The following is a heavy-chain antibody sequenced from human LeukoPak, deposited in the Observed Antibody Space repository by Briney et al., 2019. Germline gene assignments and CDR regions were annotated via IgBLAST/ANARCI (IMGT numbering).Heavy chain of an antibody. D-gene: IGHD3-16*02. CDR1: GGSFSGYY. V-gene: IGHV4-34*01. CDR2: INHSGST. CDR3: ATSPYDYVWGSYRKGSFDY. J-gene: IGHJ4*02. Sequence: SETLSLTCAVYGGSFSGYYWSWIRQPPGKGLEWIGEINHSGSTNYNPSLKSRVTISVDTSKHQFSLKLSSVTAADTAVYYCATSPYDYVWGSYRKGSFDYWGQGTLVTVSS.